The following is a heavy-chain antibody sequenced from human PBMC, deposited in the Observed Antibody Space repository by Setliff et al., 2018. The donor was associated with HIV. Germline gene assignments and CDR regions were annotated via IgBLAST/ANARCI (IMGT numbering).Heavy chain of an antibody. CDR3: ARAVVAYGDLYYFDY. Sequence: GGSLRLSCAVSGFIFRNYWMTWVRQAPGRGLEWVASINQDESEKYYVDSVKGRFTISRDNAQNSLYLQMNSLRAEDTALYYCARAVVAYGDLYYFDYWGQGTLVTVSS. D-gene: IGHD4-17*01. CDR2: INQDESEK. V-gene: IGHV3-7*03. CDR1: GFIFRNYW. J-gene: IGHJ4*02.